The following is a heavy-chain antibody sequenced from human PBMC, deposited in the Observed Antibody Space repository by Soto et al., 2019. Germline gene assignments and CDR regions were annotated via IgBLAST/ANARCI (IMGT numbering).Heavy chain of an antibody. CDR2: ISGSGGST. Sequence: GGSLRLSCAASGFTFRSYAMTWVRQSPGKGLEWVSAISGSGGSTYYADSVKGRFTISRDNSKNTLYLKMNSLRAEDTAVYYCAKGLTPFTAEGVRFDPCGQGTLVTVSS. CDR3: AKGLTPFTAEGVRFDP. D-gene: IGHD2-8*01. CDR1: GFTFRSYA. J-gene: IGHJ5*02. V-gene: IGHV3-23*01.